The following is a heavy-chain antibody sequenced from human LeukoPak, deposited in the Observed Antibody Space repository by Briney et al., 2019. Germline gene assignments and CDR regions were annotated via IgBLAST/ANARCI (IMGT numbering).Heavy chain of an antibody. CDR2: INHSGGA. Sequence: PSETLSLTCAVYGGSFIGYYWSWIRQPPAKGLEWIGEINHSGGANYNPSPKSRVTISADTSKSQFSLKLGSVTAADTAVYYCARVPLRFLEPFDYWGQGTLVTVSS. CDR1: GGSFIGYY. V-gene: IGHV4-34*01. CDR3: ARVPLRFLEPFDY. D-gene: IGHD3-3*01. J-gene: IGHJ4*02.